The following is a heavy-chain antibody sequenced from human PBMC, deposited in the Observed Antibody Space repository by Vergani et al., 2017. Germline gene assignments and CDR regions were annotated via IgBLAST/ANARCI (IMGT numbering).Heavy chain of an antibody. CDR3: AREDTAMVTGSFDI. D-gene: IGHD5-18*01. J-gene: IGHJ3*02. CDR2: IKQDGSEK. CDR1: GFTFSSYW. Sequence: EVQLVESGGGLVQPGGSLRLSCAASGFTFSSYWMSWVRQAPGQGLEWVANIKQDGSEKYYVDSVKGRFTISRDNAKNSLYLQMNSLRAEDMAVYYCAREDTAMVTGSFDIWGQGTMVTVSS. V-gene: IGHV3-7*01.